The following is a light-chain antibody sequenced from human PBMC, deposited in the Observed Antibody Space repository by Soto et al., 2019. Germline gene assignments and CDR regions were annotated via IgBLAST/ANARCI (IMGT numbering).Light chain of an antibody. CDR1: QSLSGNY. CDR3: VHHGSAPT. CDR2: VAS. J-gene: IGKJ1*01. V-gene: IGKV3-20*01. Sequence: EIVLTQSPGTLSLSPGERATLSCRASQSLSGNYVAWYQQKPGQAPRLLIDVASIRATGIPARFAGSGSGPDFSLAVSRLEPEEFGVYDCVHHGSAPTFGPGTKGEFK.